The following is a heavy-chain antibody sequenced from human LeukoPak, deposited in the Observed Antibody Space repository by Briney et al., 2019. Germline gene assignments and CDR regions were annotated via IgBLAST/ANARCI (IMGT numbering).Heavy chain of an antibody. V-gene: IGHV4-34*01. CDR3: ARGSPKLDS. Sequence: SEILSLTCAVYGGSFSGNNWNWVRQPSGKGLEWIGEINNSGATRYNPSLKSRLTISVDPSKNQFSLKLKSVTAADTAVYYCARGSPKLDSWGQGTLVTVSS. CDR1: GGSFSGNN. J-gene: IGHJ5*01. CDR2: INNSGAT.